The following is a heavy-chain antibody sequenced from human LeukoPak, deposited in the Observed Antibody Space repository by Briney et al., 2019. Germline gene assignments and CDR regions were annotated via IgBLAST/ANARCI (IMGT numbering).Heavy chain of an antibody. J-gene: IGHJ4*02. CDR1: GGSFSGYY. CDR2: INHSGST. V-gene: IGHV4-34*01. CDR3: ARQGDKKGYDFWSGYYIDY. D-gene: IGHD3-3*01. Sequence: SETLSLTCAVYGGSFSGYYWSWIRQPPGKGLEWIGEINHSGSTNYNPSLKSRVTISVDTSKNQFSLKLSSVTAADTAVYYCARQGDKKGYDFWSGYYIDYWGQGTLVTVSS.